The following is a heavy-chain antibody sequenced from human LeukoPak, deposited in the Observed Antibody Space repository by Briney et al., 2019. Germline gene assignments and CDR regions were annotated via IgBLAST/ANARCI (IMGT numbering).Heavy chain of an antibody. Sequence: GGSLRLSCAASGFTFSTYAMNWVRQAPGKGLEWVSAISGSGGSTYYADSVKGRFTISRDNSKNTLYLQMNSLRAEDTAVYYCANGRTDYDFWSGYYYYYGMDVWGQGTTVTVSS. J-gene: IGHJ6*02. V-gene: IGHV3-23*01. CDR3: ANGRTDYDFWSGYYYYYGMDV. CDR1: GFTFSTYA. D-gene: IGHD3-3*01. CDR2: ISGSGGST.